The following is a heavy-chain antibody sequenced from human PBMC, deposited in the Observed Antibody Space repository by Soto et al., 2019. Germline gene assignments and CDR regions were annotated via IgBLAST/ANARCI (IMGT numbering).Heavy chain of an antibody. CDR3: AREGAHYTTIDN. Sequence: SSVKVSCKASGYTFTDYAIHWVRQAPGQGLEWMGWINVGNGNTGYSRKFQGRVTNARDMSASTAYIEVTSLTSEDTAISYCAREGAHYTTIDNWGQGTLVTVSA. J-gene: IGHJ4*02. V-gene: IGHV1-3*01. D-gene: IGHD1-26*01. CDR2: INVGNGNT. CDR1: GYTFTDYA.